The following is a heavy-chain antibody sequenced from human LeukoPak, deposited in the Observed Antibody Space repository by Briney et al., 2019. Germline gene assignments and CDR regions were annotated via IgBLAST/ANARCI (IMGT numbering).Heavy chain of an antibody. V-gene: IGHV4-61*02. D-gene: IGHD6-13*01. Sequence: SQTLSLTCTVSGGSINSGSYYWSWIRQPAGKGLEWIGRIYTSGSTKYNPSLKSRVTISVDTSKNQFSLKLSSVTAADTAVYYCARRSSSWYGYYYYYMDVWGKGTTVTISS. CDR3: ARRSSSWYGYYYYYMDV. J-gene: IGHJ6*03. CDR1: GGSINSGSYY. CDR2: IYTSGST.